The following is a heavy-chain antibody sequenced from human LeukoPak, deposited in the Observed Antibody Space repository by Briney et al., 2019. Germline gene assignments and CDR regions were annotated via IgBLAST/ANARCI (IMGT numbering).Heavy chain of an antibody. CDR1: GFTFSSYA. Sequence: GGSLRLSCAASGFTFSSYAMRWVRQAPGKGLEWVSDISDSGGSTNYADSVKGRLTISRDNSKNTLYLQMNNLRAEDTAVYHCAKEVLDYEIPYWYFDLWGRGTLVTVSS. D-gene: IGHD4-17*01. V-gene: IGHV3-23*01. CDR2: ISDSGGST. CDR3: AKEVLDYEIPYWYFDL. J-gene: IGHJ2*01.